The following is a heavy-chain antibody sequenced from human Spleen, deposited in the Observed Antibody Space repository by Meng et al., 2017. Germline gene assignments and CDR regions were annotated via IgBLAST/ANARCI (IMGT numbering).Heavy chain of an antibody. CDR3: ARRDYWYNYGMDV. V-gene: IGHV5-51*01. CDR1: GYTFTNYW. J-gene: IGHJ6*02. CDR2: IYPGDSDT. Sequence: GESLKISCKASGYTFTNYWIGWVRQMPGKGLEWMGIIYPGDSDTRYSPSFQGQVTISADKSISTAYLQWSSLKASDTAMYYCARRDYWYNYGMDVWGQGTTVTVSS.